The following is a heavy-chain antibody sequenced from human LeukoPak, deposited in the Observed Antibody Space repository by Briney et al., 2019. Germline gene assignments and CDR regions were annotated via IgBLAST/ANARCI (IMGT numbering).Heavy chain of an antibody. J-gene: IGHJ4*02. D-gene: IGHD2-2*01. CDR2: IRSKANSYAT. V-gene: IGHV3-73*01. CDR3: AKDKGYCSSTSCSPADY. Sequence: PGGSLRLSCAASGFTFSGSAMHWVRQASGKGLEWVGRIRSKANSYATAYAASVKGRFTISRDNSKNTLYLQMNSLRAEDTAVYYCAKDKGYCSSTSCSPADYWGQGTLVTVSS. CDR1: GFTFSGSA.